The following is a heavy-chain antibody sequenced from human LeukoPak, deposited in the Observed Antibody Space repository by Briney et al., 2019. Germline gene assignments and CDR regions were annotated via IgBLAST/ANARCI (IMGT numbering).Heavy chain of an antibody. V-gene: IGHV3-11*01. CDR1: GFTFSDYY. CDR2: ISSSGSTI. J-gene: IGHJ4*02. Sequence: GGSLRLSCAASGFTFSDYYMSWIRQAPGKGLEWVSYISSSGSTIYYADSVKGRFTISRDDAKNSLYLQMNSLRAEDTAVYYCARVHHYSSSWYSGDYWGQGTLVTVSS. D-gene: IGHD6-13*01. CDR3: ARVHHYSSSWYSGDY.